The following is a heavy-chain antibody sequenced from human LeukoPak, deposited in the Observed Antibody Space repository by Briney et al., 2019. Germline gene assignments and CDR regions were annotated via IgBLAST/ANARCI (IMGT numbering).Heavy chain of an antibody. CDR1: GFTFSSYG. CDR3: AKDHGDY. V-gene: IGHV3-30*18. CDR2: ISYDGSNK. J-gene: IGHJ4*02. Sequence: GGSLRLSCAASGFTFSSYGMHWVRQAPGKGLEWVAVISYDGSNKYYADSVKGRFTISRDNSKNTLYLQMNSLRAEDTAVYYCAKDHGDYWGQGTLVTVSS. D-gene: IGHD5-24*01.